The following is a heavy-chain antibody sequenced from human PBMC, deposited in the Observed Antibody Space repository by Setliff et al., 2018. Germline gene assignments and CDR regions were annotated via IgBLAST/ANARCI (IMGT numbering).Heavy chain of an antibody. CDR2: IIPILGIA. V-gene: IGHV1-69*10. D-gene: IGHD2-21*01. Sequence: ASVKVSCKASGGTFSSYAISWVRQAPGQGLEWMGGIIPILGIANYAQKFQGRVTITADKSTSTAYMELSSLRSEDTAGYYCAREKFPGDWGDYWGQGTLVTVSS. CDR1: GGTFSSYA. J-gene: IGHJ4*02. CDR3: AREKFPGDWGDY.